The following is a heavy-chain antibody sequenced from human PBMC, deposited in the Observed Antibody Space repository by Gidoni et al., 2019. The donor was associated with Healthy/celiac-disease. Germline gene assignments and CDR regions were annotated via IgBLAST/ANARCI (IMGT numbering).Heavy chain of an antibody. CDR3: ARDLLFRGVIIGDPYYGMDV. CDR1: GFPFSHYA. CDR2: ISYDGDNK. J-gene: IGHJ6*02. V-gene: IGHV3-30*04. D-gene: IGHD3-10*01. Sequence: QVQLVESGGGVVQPGRSLRLSCAASGFPFSHYAMHWVRQAPGKGLEWVAGISYDGDNKDYADSVKGRFTVSRDNSKNTLYLQMNSLRVEDTAVYCCARDLLFRGVIIGDPYYGMDVWGQGTTVTVSS.